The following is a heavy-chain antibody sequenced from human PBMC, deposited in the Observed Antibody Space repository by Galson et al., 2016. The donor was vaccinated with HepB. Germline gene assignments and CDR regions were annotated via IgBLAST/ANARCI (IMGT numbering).Heavy chain of an antibody. CDR3: GKAFTTADNFYQFVMDV. CDR2: IGGPGRSK. J-gene: IGHJ6*04. Sequence: SLRLSCAASGFTFSNYVMTWVRQSPGKGLEWVSRIGGPGRSKDYADSVNGRFTIFRDNSKNTLYLQIDSLRSEDTAVYYCGKAFTTADNFYQFVMDVWGKGTTVTVSS. CDR1: GFTFSNYV. V-gene: IGHV3-23*01. D-gene: IGHD1-1*01.